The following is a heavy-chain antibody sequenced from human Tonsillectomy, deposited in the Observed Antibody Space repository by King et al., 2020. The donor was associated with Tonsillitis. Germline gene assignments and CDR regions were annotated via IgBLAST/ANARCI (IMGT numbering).Heavy chain of an antibody. D-gene: IGHD3-10*01. CDR3: ARGGYGSGAFDI. CDR2: INPNSGCP. J-gene: IGHJ3*02. CDR1: GYTFTGYY. Sequence: VQLVQSGAEVKKPGASVKVSCKASGYTFTGYYMHWVRQAPGQGRAWRGGINPNSGCPNCAQKFQGRVTMTRDTSISTAYMELSRLRSDDTAVYYCARGGYGSGAFDIWGQGTMVTVSS. V-gene: IGHV1-2*02.